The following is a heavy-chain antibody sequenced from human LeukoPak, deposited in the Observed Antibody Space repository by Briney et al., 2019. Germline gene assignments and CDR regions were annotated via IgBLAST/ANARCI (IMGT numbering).Heavy chain of an antibody. Sequence: SETLSLTCDVSGYSITGGYYWGWIRQPPGEGLEWIGSAFHSGTAFYNPSPRSRVTVSVDTAKNQFSLRLSSVTAADTAVYYCARLPHCDGAKCHGGGYHSDYWGQGILVTVSS. CDR1: GYSITGGYY. D-gene: IGHD2-15*01. CDR3: ARLPHCDGAKCHGGGYHSDY. J-gene: IGHJ4*02. CDR2: AFHSGTA. V-gene: IGHV4-38-2*01.